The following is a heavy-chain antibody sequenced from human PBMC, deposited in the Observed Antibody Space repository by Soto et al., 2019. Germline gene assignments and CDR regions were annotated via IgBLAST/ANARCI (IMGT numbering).Heavy chain of an antibody. CDR2: INPNSGGT. CDR1: GYTFTGYY. J-gene: IGHJ6*02. V-gene: IGHV1-2*02. Sequence: ASVKVSCKASGYTFTGYYMHWVRQAPGQGLEWVGWINPNSGGTNYAQKFQGRVTMTRDTSISTAYMELSRLRSDDTAVYYCARFIAVVPSSEYYGMDVWGQGTTVTVSS. CDR3: ARFIAVVPSSEYYGMDV. D-gene: IGHD6-19*01.